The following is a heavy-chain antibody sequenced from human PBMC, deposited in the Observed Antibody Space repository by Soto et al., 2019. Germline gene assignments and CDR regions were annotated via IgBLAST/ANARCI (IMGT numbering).Heavy chain of an antibody. Sequence: GGSLRLSCASSGFTFSSYGMRWVRQATGKGLEWVAVISYDGSNKYYADSVKGRFTISRDNSKNTLYLQMSSLKPEDTAVYYCAKDTELQAYYYYYGMDVWGQGTAVTVSS. CDR2: ISYDGSNK. CDR3: AKDTELQAYYYYYGMDV. V-gene: IGHV3-30*18. J-gene: IGHJ6*02. CDR1: GFTFSSYG. D-gene: IGHD1-7*01.